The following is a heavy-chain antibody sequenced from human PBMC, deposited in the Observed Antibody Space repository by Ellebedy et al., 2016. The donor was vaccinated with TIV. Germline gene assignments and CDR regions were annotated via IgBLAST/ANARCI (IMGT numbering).Heavy chain of an antibody. CDR1: GFAFDTNA. J-gene: IGHJ4*02. D-gene: IGHD6-13*01. V-gene: IGHV3-53*01. CDR2: IYRGGNT. Sequence: PGGSLRLSCAASGFAFDTNAMSWFRQAPGKGLEWVSGIYRGGNTYYADSVKGRFTISRDSSKNTLYLQMNSLRGEDTAIYYCARDGYSSAWYVTWGQGTLVTVSS. CDR3: ARDGYSSAWYVT.